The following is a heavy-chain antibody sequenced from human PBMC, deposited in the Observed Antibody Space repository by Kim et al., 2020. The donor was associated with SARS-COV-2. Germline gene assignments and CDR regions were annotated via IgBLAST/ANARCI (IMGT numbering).Heavy chain of an antibody. V-gene: IGHV4-39*01. J-gene: IGHJ4*02. CDR3: ARSVVVPAAANDY. D-gene: IGHD2-2*01. Sequence: YTPSLKSRVTISVDTSKNQFSLKLSSVTAADTAVYYCARSVVVPAAANDYWGQGTLVTVSS.